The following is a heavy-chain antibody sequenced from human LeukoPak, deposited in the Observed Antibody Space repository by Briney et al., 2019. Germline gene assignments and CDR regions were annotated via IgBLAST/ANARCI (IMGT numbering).Heavy chain of an antibody. J-gene: IGHJ4*02. Sequence: SESLSLTCTVSGASISSSSNYWGWIRQPPGKGLEWIGNIYHSGSTSYNPSLESRATISVDLSKNHFSLNLTSLTVADTAVYYCARGGSTESHFDCGAEGTLDSVSS. D-gene: IGHD5/OR15-5a*01. V-gene: IGHV4-39*02. CDR2: IYHSGST. CDR3: ARGGSTESHFDC. CDR1: GASISSSSNY.